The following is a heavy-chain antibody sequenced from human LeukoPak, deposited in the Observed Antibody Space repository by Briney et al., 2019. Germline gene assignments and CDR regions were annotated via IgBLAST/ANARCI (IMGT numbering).Heavy chain of an antibody. V-gene: IGHV3-23*01. J-gene: IGHJ5*02. Sequence: GRSLRLSCAASGFTFSNYAMHWVRQAPGKGLEWDSTVSGRGDGKFNADSVKGRFAISRDNSKNTLYLQMDSLRADDTAVYYCAKGGHFSWFDPWGQGTLVTVSS. CDR1: GFTFSNYA. D-gene: IGHD1-26*01. CDR2: VSGRGDGK. CDR3: AKGGHFSWFDP.